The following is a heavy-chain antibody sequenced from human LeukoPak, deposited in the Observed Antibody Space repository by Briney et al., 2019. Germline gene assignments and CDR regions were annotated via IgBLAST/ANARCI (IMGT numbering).Heavy chain of an antibody. Sequence: ASVKVSCKASGYTFTSYYMHWVRQAPGQGLEWMGIINPSGGSTSYAQNFQGRVTVTRDTSTTTVHMELRGLRSEDTAVYYCARDQEGFDYWGQGTVVTVSS. CDR3: ARDQEGFDY. J-gene: IGHJ4*02. CDR2: INPSGGST. CDR1: GYTFTSYY. V-gene: IGHV1-46*01.